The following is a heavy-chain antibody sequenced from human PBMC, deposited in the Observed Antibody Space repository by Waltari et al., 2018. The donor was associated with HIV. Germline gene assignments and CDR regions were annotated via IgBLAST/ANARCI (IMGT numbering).Heavy chain of an antibody. Sequence: EVQLLESGGGLVQPGGSLRLSCAGSGFTFSSYAMTWVRQAPGKGVEWVSAIFGVGGSTFYADSVKGRFTISRDNSKNTLYLQMNSLRAEDTAVYYCAKGTLNPLTTDYWGQGTLVTVSS. CDR1: GFTFSSYA. J-gene: IGHJ4*02. D-gene: IGHD4-17*01. V-gene: IGHV3-23*01. CDR2: IFGVGGST. CDR3: AKGTLNPLTTDY.